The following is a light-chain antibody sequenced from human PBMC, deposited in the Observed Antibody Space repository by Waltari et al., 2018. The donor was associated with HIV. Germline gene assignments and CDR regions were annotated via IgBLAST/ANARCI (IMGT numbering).Light chain of an antibody. V-gene: IGKV1-27*01. CDR1: LGISDS. Sequence: DIQMTQSPSSLSASVGDKVTITCRASLGISDSLAWYQQKPGKFPKLLIYDASTLQSGVPSRFSGSGSGTDFTLTITSLQPEDAATYFCQKYDNAPHTFGPGTTVDLK. J-gene: IGKJ3*01. CDR2: DAS. CDR3: QKYDNAPHT.